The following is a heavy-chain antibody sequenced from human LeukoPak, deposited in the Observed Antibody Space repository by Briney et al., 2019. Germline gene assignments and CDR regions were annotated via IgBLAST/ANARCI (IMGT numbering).Heavy chain of an antibody. CDR1: GGSFSGYY. CDR3: ARGRGDYFDYYFDY. Sequence: SETLSLTCAVYGGSFSGYYWSWIRQPPGKGLEWIGEINHSGSTNYSPSLKSRVTISVDTSKNQFSLKLSSVTAADTAVYYCARGRGDYFDYYFDYWGQGTLVTVSS. D-gene: IGHD4-17*01. J-gene: IGHJ4*02. V-gene: IGHV4-34*01. CDR2: INHSGST.